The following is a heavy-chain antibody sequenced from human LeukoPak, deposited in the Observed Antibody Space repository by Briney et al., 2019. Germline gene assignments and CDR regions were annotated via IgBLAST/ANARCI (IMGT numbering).Heavy chain of an antibody. CDR2: ISGSGGST. Sequence: GGSLRLSCAASGFTFSSYAMSWVRQAPGKGLEWVSAISGSGGSTYYADSVKGRFTISRDNSKNTLYLQMNSLRAEDTAVYYCARDVKIQLWLRNYYYMDVWGKGTTVTVSS. V-gene: IGHV3-23*01. CDR1: GFTFSSYA. CDR3: ARDVKIQLWLRNYYYMDV. J-gene: IGHJ6*03. D-gene: IGHD5-18*01.